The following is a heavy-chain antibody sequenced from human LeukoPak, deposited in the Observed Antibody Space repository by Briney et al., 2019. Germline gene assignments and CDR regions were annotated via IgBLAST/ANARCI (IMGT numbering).Heavy chain of an antibody. Sequence: PSETLSLTCTVSGGSISSSSYYWGWIRQPPGKGLEWIGSIYYSGSTYYNPSLKSRVTISVDTSKNQFSLKPSSVTAADTAVYYCARQAISDGGGYWGQGTLVTVSS. V-gene: IGHV4-39*01. CDR3: ARQAISDGGGY. CDR1: GGSISSSSYY. CDR2: IYYSGST. D-gene: IGHD2-15*01. J-gene: IGHJ4*02.